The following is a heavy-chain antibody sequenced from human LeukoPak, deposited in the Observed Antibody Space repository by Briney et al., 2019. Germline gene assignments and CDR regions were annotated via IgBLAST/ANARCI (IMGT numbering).Heavy chain of an antibody. V-gene: IGHV3-74*01. D-gene: IGHD1-1*01. Sequence: QPGGCLRLSCAASGFTFSYYWMHWVRQAPGKGLVWVSHINSDASTTAYADSVRGRFTVSRDNAKNTLYLQMNSLRVEDTAMYYCARVHNIDEPWGQGTLVTVSS. CDR3: ARVHNIDEP. CDR2: INSDASTT. CDR1: GFTFSYYW. J-gene: IGHJ5*02.